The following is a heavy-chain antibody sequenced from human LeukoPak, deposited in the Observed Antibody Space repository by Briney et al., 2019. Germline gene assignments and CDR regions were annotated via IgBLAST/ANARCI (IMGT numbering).Heavy chain of an antibody. J-gene: IGHJ4*02. V-gene: IGHV5-51*01. D-gene: IGHD5-12*01. CDR2: IYPGESDT. CDR1: GYSFTSYW. CDR3: ARRYEPWLRPFDY. Sequence: GESLKISCKGSGYSFTSYWIGWVRQMPGKGLEWMGIIYPGESDTRYSPSFQGQVTISADKSISTAYLQWSSLKASDTAMYYCARRYEPWLRPFDYWGQGTLVTVSS.